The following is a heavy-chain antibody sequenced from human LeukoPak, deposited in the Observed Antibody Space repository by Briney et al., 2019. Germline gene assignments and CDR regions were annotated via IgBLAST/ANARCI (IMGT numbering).Heavy chain of an antibody. J-gene: IGHJ3*02. Sequence: GGSLRLSCAASGFTFSSYWMSWVRQAPGKGREWVANIKQDGSEKYYVDSVKGRFTISRDNAKNSLYLQMNSLRAEDTAVYYCARAMGDGYNSPHAFDIWGQGTMVTVSS. CDR3: ARAMGDGYNSPHAFDI. CDR2: IKQDGSEK. D-gene: IGHD5-24*01. V-gene: IGHV3-7*01. CDR1: GFTFSSYW.